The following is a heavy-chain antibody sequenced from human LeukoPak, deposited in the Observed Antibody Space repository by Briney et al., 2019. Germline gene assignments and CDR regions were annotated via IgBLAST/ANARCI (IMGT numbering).Heavy chain of an antibody. Sequence: ASVKVSCKASGYTFSSYYMHWVRQAPGQGLEWVGIINPSGGSTSYAQKFQGRVTMTRDTSTSTVYMELSSLRSEDTAVYYCARWFSIGGGDYYGMDVWGQGTTVTVSS. V-gene: IGHV1-46*01. D-gene: IGHD2-21*01. CDR2: INPSGGST. J-gene: IGHJ6*02. CDR3: ARWFSIGGGDYYGMDV. CDR1: GYTFSSYY.